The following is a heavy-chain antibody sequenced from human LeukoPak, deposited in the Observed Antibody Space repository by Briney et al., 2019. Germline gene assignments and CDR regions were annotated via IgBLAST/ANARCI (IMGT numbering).Heavy chain of an antibody. CDR2: MNPNSGNT. J-gene: IGHJ4*02. CDR3: ARGHSGSYSDY. Sequence: GASVTVSCKASGYTFTSYDINWVRQAPGQGLERMGWMNPNSGNTGYAQKFQGGVTMTRNTSISTAYMELSSLRSEDTAVYYCARGHSGSYSDYWGQGTLVTVSS. V-gene: IGHV1-8*01. D-gene: IGHD1-26*01. CDR1: GYTFTSYD.